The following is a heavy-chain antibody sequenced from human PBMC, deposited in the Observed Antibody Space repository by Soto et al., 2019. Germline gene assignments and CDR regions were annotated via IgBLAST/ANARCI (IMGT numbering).Heavy chain of an antibody. CDR3: ARGPERGYSYGDYYYYYYIDV. V-gene: IGHV4-59*01. CDR1: GGSISSYY. Sequence: SETLSLTCTVSGGSISSYYWSWIRQPPGKGLEWIGYIYYSGSTNYNPSLKSRVTISVDTSKNQFSLKLSSVTAADTAVYYCARGPERGYSYGDYYYYYYIDVWGKGTTVTVSS. J-gene: IGHJ6*03. CDR2: IYYSGST. D-gene: IGHD5-18*01.